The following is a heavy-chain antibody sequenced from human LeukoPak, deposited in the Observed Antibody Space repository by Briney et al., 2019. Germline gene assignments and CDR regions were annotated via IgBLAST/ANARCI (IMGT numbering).Heavy chain of an antibody. D-gene: IGHD3-22*01. CDR2: IIPIFGTA. Sequence: SVKVSCKASGGTFSSYAISWVRQVPGQGLEWMGGIIPIFGTANYAQKFQGRVTITADKSTSTAYMELSSLRSEDTAVYYCARDDSSGYYPNDYWGQGTLVTVSS. V-gene: IGHV1-69*06. CDR3: ARDDSSGYYPNDY. J-gene: IGHJ4*02. CDR1: GGTFSSYA.